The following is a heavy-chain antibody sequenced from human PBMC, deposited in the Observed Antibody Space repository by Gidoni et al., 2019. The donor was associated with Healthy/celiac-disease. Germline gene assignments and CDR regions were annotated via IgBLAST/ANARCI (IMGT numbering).Heavy chain of an antibody. D-gene: IGHD6-19*01. V-gene: IGHV3-21*01. J-gene: IGHJ5*02. CDR3: ARGAYSSGWYGLT. CDR1: GFTFSSYS. CDR2: ISSSSSYI. Sequence: EVQLVESGGGLVKPGGSLRLSCAASGFTFSSYSMNWVRQAPGKVLEWVSSISSSSSYIYYADSVKGRFTISRDNAKNSLYLQMNSLRAEDTAVYYCARGAYSSGWYGLTWGQGTLVTVSS.